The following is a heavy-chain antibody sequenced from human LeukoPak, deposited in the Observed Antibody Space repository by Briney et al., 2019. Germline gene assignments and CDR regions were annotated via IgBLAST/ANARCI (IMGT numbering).Heavy chain of an antibody. CDR2: INHSGST. CDR3: ATLGEYYDTSGYYYN. J-gene: IGHJ4*02. Sequence: TPSETLSLTCAVYGGSFGGFYWSWIRQPPGKGLEWIGEINHSGSTYYNPSLKSRVTISADTSKNQFSLKLTSVTAADTAVYYCATLGEYYDTSGYYYNWGQGTLVTVSS. D-gene: IGHD3-22*01. CDR1: GGSFGGFY. V-gene: IGHV4-34*01.